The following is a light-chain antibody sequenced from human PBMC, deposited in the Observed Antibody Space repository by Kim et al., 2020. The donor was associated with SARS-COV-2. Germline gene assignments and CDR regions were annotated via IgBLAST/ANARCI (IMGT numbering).Light chain of an antibody. CDR3: CHDSGYPIT. CDR1: QNIHNS. Sequence: DIQMTQSPSSLSASVGDRVTITCRASQNIHNSLAWFQQKPGKAPKSLIYGASTLQSGVPSRFSGGGSGTDFTLTISSLQPEDFVIYFCCHDSGYPITFGQGTRLEIK. CDR2: GAS. V-gene: IGKV1-16*01. J-gene: IGKJ5*01.